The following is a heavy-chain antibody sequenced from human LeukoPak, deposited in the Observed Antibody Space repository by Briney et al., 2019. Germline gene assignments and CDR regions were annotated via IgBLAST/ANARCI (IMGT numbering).Heavy chain of an antibody. CDR2: ISAYNANT. CDR1: GYTFTGYY. CDR3: ARYYYDSSGYPGDAFDI. J-gene: IGHJ3*02. D-gene: IGHD3-22*01. Sequence: ASVKVSCKASGYTFTGYYMHWVRQAPGQGLEWMGWISAYNANTNFAQNLQGRVTMTTDTSTSTAYMELRSLRSDDTAVYYCARYYYDSSGYPGDAFDIWGQGTMVTVSS. V-gene: IGHV1-18*04.